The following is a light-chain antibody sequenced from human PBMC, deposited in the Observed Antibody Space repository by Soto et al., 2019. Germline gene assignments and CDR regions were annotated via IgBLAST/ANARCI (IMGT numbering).Light chain of an antibody. CDR2: AAS. V-gene: IGKV1-39*01. J-gene: IGKJ3*01. CDR3: QQSYTTPFT. Sequence: DIQMTQSPSSLSASVGDRVTVTCRASQSISTYLYWYQQKPGKAPKFLIYAASSLETGVPSRFSGSGSGTDFTLTISSLQPEDFATYFCQQSYTTPFTFGPGTKVDIK. CDR1: QSISTY.